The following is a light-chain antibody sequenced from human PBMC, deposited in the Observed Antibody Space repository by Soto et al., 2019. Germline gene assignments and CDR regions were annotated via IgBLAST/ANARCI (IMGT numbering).Light chain of an antibody. CDR1: QGISTY. CDR2: AAS. J-gene: IGKJ1*01. CDR3: QNYNGAPWT. Sequence: DIQMTQSPSSLSAPVGDRVTITCRASQGISTYLVWYQQKPGTVPKLLIFAASTLQLGLPSRFSGSGSGTDFTLTISSLQPEDVATYYWQNYNGAPWTCGQGTKVEIK. V-gene: IGKV1-27*01.